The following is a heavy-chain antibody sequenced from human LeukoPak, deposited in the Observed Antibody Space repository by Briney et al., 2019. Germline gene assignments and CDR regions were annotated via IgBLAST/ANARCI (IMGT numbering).Heavy chain of an antibody. CDR2: ISSSGSTI. J-gene: IGHJ4*02. D-gene: IGHD1-20*01. V-gene: IGHV3-48*03. Sequence: GGSLRLSCAASGFTFSSYEMNWVRQAPGKGLEWVSYISSSGSTIYYADSMKGRLTISRDNAKNSLYLQMNSLRAEDTAVYYCARGRYNWIYWGQGTLVTVSS. CDR1: GFTFSSYE. CDR3: ARGRYNWIY.